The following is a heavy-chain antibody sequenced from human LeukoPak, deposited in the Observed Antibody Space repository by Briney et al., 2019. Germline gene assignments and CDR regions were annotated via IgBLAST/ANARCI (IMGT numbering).Heavy chain of an antibody. Sequence: GGSLRLSCAASGFTVSSNYMSWVRQAPGKGLEWVSVIYSGGSTYYADSVKGRFTISRDNSKNTLYLQMNSLRAEVTAVYYCAAPGTDSYYYGMDVWGQGTTVTVSS. J-gene: IGHJ6*02. V-gene: IGHV3-66*01. CDR1: GFTVSSNY. D-gene: IGHD1-1*01. CDR3: AAPGTDSYYYGMDV. CDR2: IYSGGST.